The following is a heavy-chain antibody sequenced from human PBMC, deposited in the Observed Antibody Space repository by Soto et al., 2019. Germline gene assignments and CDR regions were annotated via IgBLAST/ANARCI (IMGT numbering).Heavy chain of an antibody. D-gene: IGHD2-15*01. CDR2: IILLFGKT. CDR3: TRAPFDFYSRIDP. V-gene: IGHV1-69*06. J-gene: IGHJ5*01. Sequence: QVELVQSGAEVKTPGSSVKVSCKASEETFNKFAITWVRQAPGQGLEWMGGIILLFGKTEYAQQFWGRLTITADKSTRTIYMELDNLRSKDTAIYYCTRAPFDFYSRIDPWGPGTLVTVSS. CDR1: EETFNKFA.